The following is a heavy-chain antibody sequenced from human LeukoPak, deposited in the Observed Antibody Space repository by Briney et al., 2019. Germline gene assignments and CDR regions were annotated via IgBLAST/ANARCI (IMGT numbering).Heavy chain of an antibody. D-gene: IGHD3-22*01. V-gene: IGHV3-15*05. CDR2: VKTEKDGGTV. CDR3: TTTFYYESVLDF. J-gene: IGHJ4*02. Sequence: GGSLRLSCAASGFTFNKAWLSGVRQTPGTGLEWVGRVKTEKDGGTVDYAAAVEGRMMISRDDSSNTLYLQMSSLKAEDTGVYYCTTTFYYESVLDFWGQGTLVTVSS. CDR1: GFTFNKAW.